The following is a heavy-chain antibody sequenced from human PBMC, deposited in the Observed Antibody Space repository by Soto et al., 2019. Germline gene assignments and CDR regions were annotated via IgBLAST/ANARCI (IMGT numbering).Heavy chain of an antibody. CDR1: GGSISSYY. V-gene: IGHV4-59*01. Sequence: SETLSLTCTVSGGSISSYYWSWIRQPPGKGLEWIGYIYYSGSTNYNPSLKSRVTISVDTSKNQFSLKLSSVTAADTAAYYCARVYGDCFDYWGQGTLVTVS. D-gene: IGHD4-17*01. J-gene: IGHJ4*02. CDR3: ARVYGDCFDY. CDR2: IYYSGST.